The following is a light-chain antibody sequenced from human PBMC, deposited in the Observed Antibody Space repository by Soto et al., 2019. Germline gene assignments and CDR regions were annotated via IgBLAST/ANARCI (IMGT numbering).Light chain of an antibody. CDR1: TGAVTSGNY. V-gene: IGLV7-43*01. Sequence: QTVVTQEPSLTVSPGGTVTLTCASSTGAVTSGNYPNWFQQKPGQAPRPLIYSTINKHSWTPARFSGSLLGGKAALTLSGVQPEDEADYYCLIYSGGPWVFGGGTKVTVL. CDR3: LIYSGGPWV. CDR2: STI. J-gene: IGLJ3*02.